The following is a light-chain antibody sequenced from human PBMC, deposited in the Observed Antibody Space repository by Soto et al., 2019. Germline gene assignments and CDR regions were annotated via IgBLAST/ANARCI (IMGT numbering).Light chain of an antibody. V-gene: IGLV2-23*02. Sequence: QSVLTQPASVSGSPGQSITISCTGSSSDVGSHNLVSWYQHHPGKAPKLMIYDVSKRPSGVSTRFSGSKSGNTASLTISGLQAEDEADYYCCSYAGSSTVVFGGGTKVTVL. J-gene: IGLJ2*01. CDR2: DVS. CDR1: SSDVGSHNL. CDR3: CSYAGSSTVV.